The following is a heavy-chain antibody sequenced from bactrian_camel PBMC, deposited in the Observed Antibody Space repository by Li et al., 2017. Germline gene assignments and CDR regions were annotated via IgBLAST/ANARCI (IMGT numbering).Heavy chain of an antibody. CDR2: INGDADGAT. D-gene: IGHD2*01. CDR1: GYSYNLL. J-gene: IGHJ4*01. CDR3: AAVPAPALSLGGYCPRTYEYDY. Sequence: HVQLVESGGGSVQAGGSLRLSCAASGYSYNLLMAWFRQAPGKEREGVASINGDADGATNYADSVKGRFTVSKDDATMTLYLQMNNLTSDDTAMYYCAAVPAPALSLGGYCPRTYEYDYLGQGTQVTVS. V-gene: IGHV3S63*01.